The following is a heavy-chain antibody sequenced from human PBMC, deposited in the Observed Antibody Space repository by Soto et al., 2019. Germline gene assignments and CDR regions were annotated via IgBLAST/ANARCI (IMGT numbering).Heavy chain of an antibody. V-gene: IGHV3-23*01. D-gene: IGHD6-19*01. CDR1: GFTFSSYA. J-gene: IGHJ6*02. CDR2: ISGSGGST. CDR3: AKDSSGWYFWSGRSDGMDV. Sequence: GGSLRLSCAASGFTFSSYAMSWVRQAPGKGLEWVSAISGSGGSTYYADSVKGRFTISRDNSKNTLYLQMNSLRAEDTAVYYCAKDSSGWYFWSGRSDGMDVWGQGTTVTVSS.